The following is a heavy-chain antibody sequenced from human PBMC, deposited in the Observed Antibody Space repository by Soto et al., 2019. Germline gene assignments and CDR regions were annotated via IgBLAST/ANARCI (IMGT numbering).Heavy chain of an antibody. CDR1: GGSISSNY. D-gene: IGHD3-3*01. V-gene: IGHV4-59*01. J-gene: IGHJ6*01. CDR3: ARSYPNTIFGVVPSRGLDV. Sequence: SETLSLTCIVSGGSISSNYWSRIRQPPGKGLEWIGYIYYTGSTNFNPSLKNRVIISVDTSKNQFSLKLSSVTAADTAVYYCARSYPNTIFGVVPSRGLDVWGQGTTVTVSS. CDR2: IYYTGST.